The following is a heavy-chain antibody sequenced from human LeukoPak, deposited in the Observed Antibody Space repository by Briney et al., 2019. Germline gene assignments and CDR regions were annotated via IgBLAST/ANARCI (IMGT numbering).Heavy chain of an antibody. CDR1: GFTFTDYG. Sequence: GGSLRLSCAASGFTFTDYGMHWVRQAPGQGLVWVSIINTDTRGTYYADSVKGRFTISRDNAKNTLYLQMNSLRAEDTAVYYCARAGAYHFDNWGQGTLVTVSS. CDR3: ARAGAYHFDN. V-gene: IGHV3-74*01. CDR2: INTDTRGT. J-gene: IGHJ4*02. D-gene: IGHD3-16*01.